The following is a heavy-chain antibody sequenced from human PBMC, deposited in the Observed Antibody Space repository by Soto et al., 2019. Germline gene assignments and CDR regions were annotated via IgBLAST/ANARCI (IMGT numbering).Heavy chain of an antibody. Sequence: QVQLVESGGGVVQPGRSLRLSCAASGFTFSSYAMHWVRQAPGKGLEWVAVISYDGSNKYYADSVKGRFTISRDNSKNPLYLQMNSLRAEDTSVYYCARDTGSPQLAEIQLWLLVPYYCYGMDVWGQGTTVTVSS. CDR3: ARDTGSPQLAEIQLWLLVPYYCYGMDV. CDR2: ISYDGSNK. D-gene: IGHD5-18*01. J-gene: IGHJ6*02. V-gene: IGHV3-30-3*01. CDR1: GFTFSSYA.